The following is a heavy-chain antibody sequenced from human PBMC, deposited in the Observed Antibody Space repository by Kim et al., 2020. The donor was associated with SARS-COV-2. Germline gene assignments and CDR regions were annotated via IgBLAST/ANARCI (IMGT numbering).Heavy chain of an antibody. CDR3: TRRGGGNDC. D-gene: IGHD3-16*01. CDR2: IKNKANSYAT. J-gene: IGHJ4*02. Sequence: GGSLRLSCGASGFTFSGSTIHWVRQASGKGLEWVGRIKNKANSYATAYAASVRGRFTISRDDSKNTAYLQMNSLKTEDTAVYYCTRRGGGNDCLGQGTLV. V-gene: IGHV3-73*01. CDR1: GFTFSGST.